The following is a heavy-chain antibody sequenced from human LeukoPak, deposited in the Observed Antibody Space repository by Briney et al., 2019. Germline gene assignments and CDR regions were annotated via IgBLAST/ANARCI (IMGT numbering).Heavy chain of an antibody. Sequence: PGGSLRLSCAASGFTFSGSAMHWVRQASGKGLEWVGRIRSKANSYATAYAASVKGRFTISRDDSKNTAYLQMNSLKTEDTAVYYCTRLAGTYCTNGVCYNYYYGMDVWGQGTTVTVSS. D-gene: IGHD2-8*01. CDR3: TRLAGTYCTNGVCYNYYYGMDV. CDR1: GFTFSGSA. J-gene: IGHJ6*02. CDR2: IRSKANSYAT. V-gene: IGHV3-73*01.